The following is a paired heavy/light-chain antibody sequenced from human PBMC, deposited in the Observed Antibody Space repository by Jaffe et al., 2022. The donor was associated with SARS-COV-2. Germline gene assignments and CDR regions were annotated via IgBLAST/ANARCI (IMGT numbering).Heavy chain of an antibody. J-gene: IGHJ4*02. CDR2: IYPGDSDT. CDR1: GYSFTSYW. D-gene: IGHD3-22*01. Sequence: EVQLVQSGAEVKKPGESLKISCKGSGYSFTSYWIGWVRQMPGKGLEWMGIIYPGDSDTRYSPSFQGQVTISADKSISTAYLQWSSLKASDTAMYYCARSSPHYYDSSGDIWGRFDYWGQGTLVTVSS. CDR3: ARSSPHYYDSSGDIWGRFDY. V-gene: IGHV5-51*01.
Light chain of an antibody. Sequence: DIQMTQSPSTLSASVGDRVTITCRASQSISSWLAWYQQKPGKAPKLLIYKASSLESGVPSRFSGSGSGTEFTLTISSLQPDDFATYYCQQYNSMGTFGQGTKVEIK. CDR3: QQYNSMGT. J-gene: IGKJ1*01. CDR1: QSISSW. CDR2: KAS. V-gene: IGKV1-5*03.